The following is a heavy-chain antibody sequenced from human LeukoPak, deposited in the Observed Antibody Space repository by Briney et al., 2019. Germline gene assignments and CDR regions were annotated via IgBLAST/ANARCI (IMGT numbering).Heavy chain of an antibody. D-gene: IGHD4-23*01. CDR2: IKSKTDGGTI. CDR3: TTGPGNSGY. V-gene: IGHV3-15*01. CDR1: GFTFTNAW. J-gene: IGHJ4*02. Sequence: GGSLRLSCSASGFTFTNAWMGWVRQAPGKGLERVGRIKSKTDGGTIDYAAPVKGRFTISRDDSKNTVYLQMNSLKTEDTAVYYCTTGPGNSGYWGQGTLVTVSS.